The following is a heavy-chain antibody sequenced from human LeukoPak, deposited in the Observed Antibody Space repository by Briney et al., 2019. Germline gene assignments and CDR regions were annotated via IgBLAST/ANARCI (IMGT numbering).Heavy chain of an antibody. CDR1: GLSISRYG. D-gene: IGHD6-19*01. CDR2: ISDTGDYR. V-gene: IGHV3-23*01. Sequence: GGSLRLSCSVSGLSISRYGMSWVRQAPGKGLEWVSSISDTGDYRHYADYVKGRFTISRDVSRNMVFLQMSSLRVEDTAVYYCAHIQGWYNPAFPIGGQGTMVIVSS. CDR3: AHIQGWYNPAFPI. J-gene: IGHJ3*02.